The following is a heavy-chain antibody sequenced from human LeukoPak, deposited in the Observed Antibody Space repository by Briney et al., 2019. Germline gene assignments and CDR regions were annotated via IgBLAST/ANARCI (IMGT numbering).Heavy chain of an antibody. Sequence: SETLSLTCTVSGGSISSYYWSWIRQPPGKGLEWIGYIYYSGSTNYNPSLKSRVTISVDTSKNQFSLKLSSVTAAGTAVYYCARRPTYYYGSGSYSRDYWGQGTLVTVSS. CDR3: ARRPTYYYGSGSYSRDY. CDR2: IYYSGST. D-gene: IGHD3-10*01. V-gene: IGHV4-59*12. J-gene: IGHJ4*02. CDR1: GGSISSYY.